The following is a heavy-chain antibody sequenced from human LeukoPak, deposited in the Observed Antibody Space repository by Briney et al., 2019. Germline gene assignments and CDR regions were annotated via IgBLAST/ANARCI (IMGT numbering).Heavy chain of an antibody. V-gene: IGHV3-23*01. J-gene: IGHJ4*02. CDR2: ISGSGGST. CDR1: GFTFSSYA. Sequence: PGGSRRLSCAASGFTFSSYAMSWVREAPGKGLEWVSAISGSGGSTYYADSVKGRFTISRDNSKNTLYLQMNSLRAEDTAVYYCAKGPGFRLDYWGQGTLVTVSS. D-gene: IGHD3-9*01. CDR3: AKGPGFRLDY.